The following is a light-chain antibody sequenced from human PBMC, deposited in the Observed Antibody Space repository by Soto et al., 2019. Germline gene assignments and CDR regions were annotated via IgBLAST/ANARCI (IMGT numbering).Light chain of an antibody. V-gene: IGLV2-11*01. CDR3: CSYAGSYTWV. CDR1: SSDIGAYKY. CDR2: DVS. Sequence: QSALTQPRSVSGSPGQSVTISCTGTSSDIGAYKYVSWYQQHPGKAPKVMIHDVSERPSGVPDRFSGSKSGNTASLTISRLQAEDEGDYYCCSYAGSYTWVFGGGTKVTVL. J-gene: IGLJ3*02.